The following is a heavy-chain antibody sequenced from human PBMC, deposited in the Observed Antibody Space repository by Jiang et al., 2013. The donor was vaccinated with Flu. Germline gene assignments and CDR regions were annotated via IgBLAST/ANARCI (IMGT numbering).Heavy chain of an antibody. D-gene: IGHD4-11*01. CDR2: ISGSGGST. J-gene: IGHJ4*02. V-gene: IGHV3-23*01. CDR3: AKGAKYSNYFDY. Sequence: LEWVSAISGSGGSTYYADSVKGRFTISRDNSKNTLYLQMNSLRAEDTAVYYCAKGAKYSNYFDYWGQGTLVTVSS.